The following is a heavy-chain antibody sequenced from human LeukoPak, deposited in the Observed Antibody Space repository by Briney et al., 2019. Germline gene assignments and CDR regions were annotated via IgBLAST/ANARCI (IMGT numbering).Heavy chain of an antibody. V-gene: IGHV4-4*07. J-gene: IGHJ3*02. Sequence: SETLSLTSTLSGGSISSYKWCCMPEPAGEGLEWVGRVYTRGGTNYNTSLKSRVSMSVDTSKSKFSLELNSVTAADTAVYYCARSGSYANDAFHIWGQGTMVTVSS. D-gene: IGHD1-26*01. CDR1: GGSISSYK. CDR3: ARSGSYANDAFHI. CDR2: VYTRGGT.